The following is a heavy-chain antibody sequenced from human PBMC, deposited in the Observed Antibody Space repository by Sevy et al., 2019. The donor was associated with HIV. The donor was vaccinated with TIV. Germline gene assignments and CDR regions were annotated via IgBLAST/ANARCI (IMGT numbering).Heavy chain of an antibody. CDR1: GFTFTSSA. Sequence: ASVKVSCKASGFTFTSSAVQWVRQARGQRLEWTGWIVVGSGNTNYAQKFQERVTITRDMSTSTAYMELSSLRSEDTAMYYCAAEGQAAAGTFYFDYWGQGTLVTVSS. J-gene: IGHJ4*02. V-gene: IGHV1-58*01. CDR3: AAEGQAAAGTFYFDY. CDR2: IVVGSGNT. D-gene: IGHD6-13*01.